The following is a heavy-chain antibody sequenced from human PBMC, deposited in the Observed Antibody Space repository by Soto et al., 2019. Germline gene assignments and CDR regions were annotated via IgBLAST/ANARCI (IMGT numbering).Heavy chain of an antibody. V-gene: IGHV4-31*01. J-gene: IGHJ6*02. D-gene: IGHD4-17*01. CDR2: IYHSRNP. Sequence: SETLSLTCTVSGSSISSGSYYWSWIRQLPGKGLEWSGNIYHSRNPYNNPSLKSPVSMSVDTSQNQLSLKLSSVTAADTAVYFCARGKVQQGDYGEIYYYYAMDVWGQGTTVTVS. CDR3: ARGKVQQGDYGEIYYYYAMDV. CDR1: GSSISSGSYY.